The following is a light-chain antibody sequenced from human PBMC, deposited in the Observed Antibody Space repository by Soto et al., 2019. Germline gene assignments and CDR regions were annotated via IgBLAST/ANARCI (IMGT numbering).Light chain of an antibody. V-gene: IGLV2-11*01. CDR2: DVS. CDR1: GSDVG. Sequence: QSSLTQPRSVSGSPGQSVTISCTGTGSDVGVSWYQQHPGKAPKLMIYDVSKRPSGVPDRFSGSKSGNTASLTISGLQADDEADYYCCSYAGSYTFVYVFGTGTKVTVL. CDR3: CSYAGSYTFVYV. J-gene: IGLJ1*01.